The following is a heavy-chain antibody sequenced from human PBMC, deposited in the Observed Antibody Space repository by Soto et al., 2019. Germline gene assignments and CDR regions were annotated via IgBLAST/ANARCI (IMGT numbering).Heavy chain of an antibody. CDR3: ARGKRGGYDFWSDYGY. J-gene: IGHJ4*02. CDR2: ISSSSSYI. D-gene: IGHD3-3*01. V-gene: IGHV3-21*01. Sequence: EVQLVESGGGLVKPGGSLRLSCAASGFTFSSYSMNWVRQAPGKGLEWVSSISSSSSYIYYADSVKGRFTISRDNAKNSLYLQMNSLRAEDTAVYYCARGKRGGYDFWSDYGYWGQGTLVTVSS. CDR1: GFTFSSYS.